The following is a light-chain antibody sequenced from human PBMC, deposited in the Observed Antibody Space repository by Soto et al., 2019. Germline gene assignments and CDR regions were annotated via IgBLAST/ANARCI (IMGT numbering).Light chain of an antibody. CDR1: QSLDNRH. V-gene: IGKV3-20*01. CDR2: GAS. Sequence: EIVLTQSPGTLSLSPGERATLSCRASQSLDNRHLAWYQHKPGQTPRVLIYGASNRATGIPVRFSGSGSGTDFTLTISRLEPADFAVYYCQQYSISKWTFGQGTNVEMK. J-gene: IGKJ1*01. CDR3: QQYSISKWT.